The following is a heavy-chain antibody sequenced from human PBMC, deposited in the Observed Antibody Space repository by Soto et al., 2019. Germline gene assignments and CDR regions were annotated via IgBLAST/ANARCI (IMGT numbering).Heavy chain of an antibody. CDR2: ISPYNGTT. J-gene: IGHJ6*02. CDR3: ARDGERDTGLNFYYYLHGMDA. Sequence: ASVNVSCKASGYTFTTYGISWVRHAPGQVLDLMGWISPYNGTTKYAEKFQGEMTMTTDTATSTAYMDLRSLRSDDTAVYYCARDGERDTGLNFYYYLHGMDAWGQGTRVTVSS. D-gene: IGHD1-1*01. V-gene: IGHV1-18*04. CDR1: GYTFTTYG.